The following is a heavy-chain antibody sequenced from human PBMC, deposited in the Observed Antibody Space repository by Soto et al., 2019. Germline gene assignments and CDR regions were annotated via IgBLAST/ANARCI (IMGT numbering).Heavy chain of an antibody. Sequence: EVQLVESGGGLVQPGGSLRLSCAASGFTFSDHYMDWVRQAPGKGLEWVGRTRNKANSYTTEYAASVKGRFTISRDDSMNSLYLQMNSLKTEDTAVYYCARVSSGYYSDYWGQGTLVTVSS. V-gene: IGHV3-72*01. CDR2: TRNKANSYTT. CDR1: GFTFSDHY. J-gene: IGHJ4*02. CDR3: ARVSSGYYSDY. D-gene: IGHD3-22*01.